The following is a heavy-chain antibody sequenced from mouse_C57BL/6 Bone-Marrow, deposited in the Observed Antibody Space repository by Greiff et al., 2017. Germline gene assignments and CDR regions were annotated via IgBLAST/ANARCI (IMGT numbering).Heavy chain of an antibody. CDR2: ISSGGSYT. J-gene: IGHJ3*01. CDR1: GFTFSSYG. Sequence: EVQVVESGGDLVKPGGSLKLSCAASGFTFSSYGMSLVGQTPDKRLEWVATISSGGSYTYYPDSVKGRFTISRDNAKNTLYLQMSSLKSEDTAMYYCASPGFAWFAYWGQGTLVTVSA. CDR3: ASPGFAWFAY. V-gene: IGHV5-6*01.